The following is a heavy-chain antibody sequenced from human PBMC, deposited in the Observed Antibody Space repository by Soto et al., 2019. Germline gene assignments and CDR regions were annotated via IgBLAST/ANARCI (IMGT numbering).Heavy chain of an antibody. J-gene: IGHJ2*01. Sequence: SHTLSLTCVISGYSVSSGSATSSFINQSPSRGLECLGRTYYRSKWYNDYAISVKSRIVITPDTSKNQLSLQLDSVTPDDSAVYFCARDGSGFHWYFDVWGRGALVTVSS. CDR1: GYSVSSGSAT. V-gene: IGHV6-1*01. CDR2: TYYRSKWYN. D-gene: IGHD6-19*01. CDR3: ARDGSGFHWYFDV.